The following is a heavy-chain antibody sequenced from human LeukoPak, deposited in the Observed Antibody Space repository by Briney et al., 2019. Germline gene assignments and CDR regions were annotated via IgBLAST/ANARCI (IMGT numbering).Heavy chain of an antibody. CDR2: IYHSGST. D-gene: IGHD3-9*01. V-gene: IGHV4-30-2*02. CDR1: GGSISSGGYY. Sequence: SETLSLTCTVSGGSISSGGYYWSWIRQPPGKGLEWIGYIYHSGSTYYNPSLKSRVTISVDTSKNQFSLKLSSVTAADTAVYYCARHYDILTGYPFDYWGQGTLVTVSS. CDR3: ARHYDILTGYPFDY. J-gene: IGHJ4*02.